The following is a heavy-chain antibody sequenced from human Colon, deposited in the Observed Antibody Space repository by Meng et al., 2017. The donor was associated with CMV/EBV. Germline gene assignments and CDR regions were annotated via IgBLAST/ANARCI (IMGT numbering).Heavy chain of an antibody. CDR3: ARSQLELGWFDP. Sequence: SCAASGFSFSDYWMTWVRQAPGKELEWVSYISSSGSIIYYSDSVKGRFTISRDNAQNSLYLQMNSLRAEDTAVYYCARSQLELGWFDPWGQGTLVTVSS. D-gene: IGHD1-1*01. V-gene: IGHV3-11*04. CDR1: GFSFSDYW. J-gene: IGHJ5*02. CDR2: ISSSGSII.